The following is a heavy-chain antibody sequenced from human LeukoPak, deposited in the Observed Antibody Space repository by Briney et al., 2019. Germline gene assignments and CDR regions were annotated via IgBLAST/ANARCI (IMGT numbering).Heavy chain of an antibody. Sequence: SETLSLTCTVSGGSISSYYWNWIRQPPGKGLEWIGYIYYSGSTNYNPSLKSRVTISVDTSKNQFSLKLSSVTAADTAVYYCARVRPPYYDILTRGYGMDVWGQGTTVTVSS. CDR2: IYYSGST. J-gene: IGHJ6*02. V-gene: IGHV4-59*01. D-gene: IGHD3-9*01. CDR3: ARVRPPYYDILTRGYGMDV. CDR1: GGSISSYY.